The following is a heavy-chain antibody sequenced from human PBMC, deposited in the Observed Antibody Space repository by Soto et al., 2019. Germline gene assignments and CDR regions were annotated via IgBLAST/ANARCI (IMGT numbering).Heavy chain of an antibody. J-gene: IGHJ4*02. Sequence: GGSLRLSCAASGFTFSGYAMTWARQAPGKGLEWVSGISGSGGSTYYADSVKGRFTISRDNSKNTLYLQMNSLRAEDTAVYYCAKDRSPTQTRLIDYWGQGALVTVSS. CDR2: ISGSGGST. CDR1: GFTFSGYA. CDR3: AKDRSPTQTRLIDY. V-gene: IGHV3-23*01. D-gene: IGHD1-7*01.